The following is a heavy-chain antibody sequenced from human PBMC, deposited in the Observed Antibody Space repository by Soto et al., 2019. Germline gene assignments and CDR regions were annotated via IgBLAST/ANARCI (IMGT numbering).Heavy chain of an antibody. Sequence: QVQLVESGGGVVQPGRSLRLSCAASGFTFSSYAMHWVRQAPGKGLEWVAVISYDGSNKYYADSVKGRFTISRDNSKNTLYLQMTSLRAEDTAVYYCAREGAEQQLPYFDYWGQGTLVTVSS. CDR2: ISYDGSNK. CDR3: AREGAEQQLPYFDY. D-gene: IGHD6-13*01. V-gene: IGHV3-30-3*01. J-gene: IGHJ4*02. CDR1: GFTFSSYA.